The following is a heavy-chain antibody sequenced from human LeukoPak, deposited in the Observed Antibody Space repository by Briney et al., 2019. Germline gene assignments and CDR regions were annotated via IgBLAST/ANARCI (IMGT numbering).Heavy chain of an antibody. CDR3: ARVKPSHGYSYGYNPYYFDY. Sequence: SETLSLTCTVSGGSISGFYWSWIRQTAGKGLEWIGRIYTSGSTNYNPSLKSRVTMSLDTSKNQFSLKLSSVTAADTAVYYCARVKPSHGYSYGYNPYYFDYWGQGTLVTVSS. CDR1: GGSISGFY. J-gene: IGHJ4*02. CDR2: IYTSGST. D-gene: IGHD5-18*01. V-gene: IGHV4-4*07.